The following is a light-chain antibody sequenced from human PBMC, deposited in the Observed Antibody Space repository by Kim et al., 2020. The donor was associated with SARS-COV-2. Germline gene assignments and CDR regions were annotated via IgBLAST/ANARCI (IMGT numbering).Light chain of an antibody. Sequence: QSALTQPRSVPGSPGQSVTISCTGTSSDVGGYNYVSWYQQHPGKAPKLMIYDVSERPSGVPDRFSGSKSGNTASLTISGLQAEDEADYYCCSYAGSPPYVFGTGTKVTVL. J-gene: IGLJ1*01. CDR2: DVS. CDR1: SSDVGGYNY. V-gene: IGLV2-11*01. CDR3: CSYAGSPPYV.